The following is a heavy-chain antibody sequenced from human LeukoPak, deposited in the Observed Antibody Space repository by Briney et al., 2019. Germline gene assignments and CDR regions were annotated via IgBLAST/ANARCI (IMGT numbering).Heavy chain of an antibody. CDR3: ARGGIVATIFAFDI. Sequence: SVKVSCKASGGTFSSYAISWVRQAPGQGLEWMGGIIPIFGTSNYAQKFQGRVTITADESTSTAYMELSSLRSEDTAVYYCARGGIVATIFAFDIWGQGTMVTVSS. CDR1: GGTFSSYA. CDR2: IIPIFGTS. D-gene: IGHD5-12*01. V-gene: IGHV1-69*13. J-gene: IGHJ3*02.